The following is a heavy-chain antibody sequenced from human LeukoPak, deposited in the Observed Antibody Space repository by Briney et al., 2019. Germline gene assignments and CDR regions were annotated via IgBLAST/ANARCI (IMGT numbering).Heavy chain of an antibody. CDR1: GGSISSSSYY. V-gene: IGHV4-39*01. D-gene: IGHD3-22*01. Sequence: SETLSLTCTVSGGSISSSSYYWGWIRQPPGKGLEWIGSIYYSGSTYYNPSLKSRVTISVDTSKNQFSLKLSSVTAADTAVYYCARGGYYYGIDYWGQGTLVTVSS. J-gene: IGHJ4*02. CDR2: IYYSGST. CDR3: ARGGYYYGIDY.